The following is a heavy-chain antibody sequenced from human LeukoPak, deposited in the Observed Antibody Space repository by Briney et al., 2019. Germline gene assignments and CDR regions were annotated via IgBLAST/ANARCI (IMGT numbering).Heavy chain of an antibody. Sequence: PGGSLRLSCAASGFTFGSYWMCCVRQDPGKGLAWVSFIKTDGCITAYDGSVKGRFTISRDNAKNSLYLQMNRMRAEDTAVYYCARDPRGATVTSLKIDYWGQGTLVTVSS. V-gene: IGHV3-74*01. CDR3: ARDPRGATVTSLKIDY. D-gene: IGHD4-17*01. CDR2: IKTDGCIT. J-gene: IGHJ4*02. CDR1: GFTFGSYW.